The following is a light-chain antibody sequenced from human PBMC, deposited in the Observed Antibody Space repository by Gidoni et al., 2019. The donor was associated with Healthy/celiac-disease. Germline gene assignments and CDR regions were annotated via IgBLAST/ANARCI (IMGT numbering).Light chain of an antibody. J-gene: IGKJ3*01. Sequence: AIRMTQAPSSFSASTGDRVTITCRAGHGIISYLAWYQQKPGKAPKLLIYAASTLKSGVPSWFCGSGSGTDFSLLISCLQFADFSTSYCQQYYSYLFTFGHGTKVDIK. CDR2: AAS. V-gene: IGKV1-8*01. CDR3: QQYYSYLFT. CDR1: HGIISY.